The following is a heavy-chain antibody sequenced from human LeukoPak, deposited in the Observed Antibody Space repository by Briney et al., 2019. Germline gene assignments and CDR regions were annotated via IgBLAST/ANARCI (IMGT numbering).Heavy chain of an antibody. V-gene: IGHV3-48*01. CDR1: GFAFSDYS. J-gene: IGHJ4*02. CDR3: ARDLSPVVRASPMGY. Sequence: GGSLRLSCAASGFAFSDYSMNWVRQAPGKGLEWVSYISSSDNTIHYADSVKGRFTISRDNAKNSLYLEMNSLRAEDTAVYYCARDLSPVVRASPMGYWGQGTLVTVSS. D-gene: IGHD3-10*01. CDR2: ISSSDNTI.